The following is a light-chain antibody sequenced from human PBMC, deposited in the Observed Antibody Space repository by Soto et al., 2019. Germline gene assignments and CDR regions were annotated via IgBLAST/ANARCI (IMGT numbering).Light chain of an antibody. CDR1: QSIRTN. V-gene: IGKV3-15*01. Sequence: EIMMTQSPATVSVSPGERATLSCRASQSIRTNVAWYQQKPVQALRLLIYDASTRATGLSSRFSGSGSGTEFTLTISSLQSEYVAIYYCQQYNDWPPLTFGGGTRLEI. CDR3: QQYNDWPPLT. J-gene: IGKJ4*01. CDR2: DAS.